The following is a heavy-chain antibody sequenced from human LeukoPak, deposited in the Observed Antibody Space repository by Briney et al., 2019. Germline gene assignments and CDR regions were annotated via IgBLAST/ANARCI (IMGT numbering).Heavy chain of an antibody. CDR3: ARDGGYSYGSPFDY. CDR1: GGSISSGDYY. D-gene: IGHD5-18*01. V-gene: IGHV4-30-4*08. CDR2: IYYSGST. Sequence: SETLSLTCTVSGGSISSGDYYWSWIRQPPGKGLEWIGYIYYSGSTYYNPSLKSRVTISVDTSKNQFSLKLSSVTAADTAVYYCARDGGYSYGSPFDYWGQRTLVTVSS. J-gene: IGHJ4*02.